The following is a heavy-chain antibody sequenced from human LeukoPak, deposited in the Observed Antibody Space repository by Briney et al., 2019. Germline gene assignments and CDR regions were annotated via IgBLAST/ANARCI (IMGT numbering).Heavy chain of an antibody. V-gene: IGHV1-18*04. J-gene: IGHJ4*02. CDR1: GYTFTDHY. CDR2: ISAYNGNT. Sequence: GASVKVSCKASGYTFTDHYMHWVRQTPGQGLEWMGWISAYNGNTNYAQKLQGRVTMTTDTSTSTAYMELRSLRSDDTAVYYCARVVVYYDSSGYFDYWGQGTLVTVSS. CDR3: ARVVVYYDSSGYFDY. D-gene: IGHD3-22*01.